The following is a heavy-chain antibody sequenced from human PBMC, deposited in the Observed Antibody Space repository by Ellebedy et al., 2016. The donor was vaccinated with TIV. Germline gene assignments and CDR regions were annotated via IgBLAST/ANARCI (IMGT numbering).Heavy chain of an antibody. V-gene: IGHV1-46*01. D-gene: IGHD3-10*01. CDR1: GYTFTTSG. J-gene: IGHJ4*02. Sequence: ASVKVSXKASGYTFTTSGITWVRQATGQGLEWMGIIDPGGGSTSYAQKFQGRVTMTRDTSTNTVYMELSSLRPDDTAVYYCARESGTSYWGQGTRVTVSS. CDR3: ARESGTSY. CDR2: IDPGGGST.